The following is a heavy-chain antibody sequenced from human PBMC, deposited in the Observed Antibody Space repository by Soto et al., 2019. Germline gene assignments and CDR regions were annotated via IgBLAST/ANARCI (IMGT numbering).Heavy chain of an antibody. Sequence: QVQLVQSGAEVKKPGASVKVSCKACGYTFTGYYMHWVRQAPGQGLEWMGSINPNSGGTNYAQKFQGWVTMTRDTSISTAYMELSRLRSDDTAVYYCARALYCTNGVCYNGAFDYWGQGTLVTVSS. D-gene: IGHD2-8*01. CDR1: GYTFTGYY. V-gene: IGHV1-2*04. J-gene: IGHJ4*02. CDR2: INPNSGGT. CDR3: ARALYCTNGVCYNGAFDY.